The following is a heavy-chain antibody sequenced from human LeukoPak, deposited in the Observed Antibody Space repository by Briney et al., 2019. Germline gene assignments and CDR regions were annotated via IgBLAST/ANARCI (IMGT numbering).Heavy chain of an antibody. V-gene: IGHV3-30-3*01. CDR2: ISSDGNTK. CDR3: AKGSDYGDYDVWDYFDY. CDR1: GFTFSSYA. J-gene: IGHJ4*02. D-gene: IGHD4-17*01. Sequence: GGSLRLSCAASGFTFSSYAMHWVRQAPGKGLEWAPVISSDGNTKYYADSVKGRFTISRDNSKNTLYLQMNSLRAEDTAVYYCAKGSDYGDYDVWDYFDYWGQGTLVTVSS.